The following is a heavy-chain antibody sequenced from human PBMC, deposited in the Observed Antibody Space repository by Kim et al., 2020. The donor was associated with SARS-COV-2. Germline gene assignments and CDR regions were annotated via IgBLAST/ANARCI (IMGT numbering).Heavy chain of an antibody. D-gene: IGHD4-17*01. V-gene: IGHV3-23*01. J-gene: IGHJ4*02. Sequence: DSVQGRFTISRDNSKNTLYLQMNSLRAEDTAVYYCAKSEDDYGDDYFDYWGQGTLVTVSS. CDR3: AKSEDDYGDDYFDY.